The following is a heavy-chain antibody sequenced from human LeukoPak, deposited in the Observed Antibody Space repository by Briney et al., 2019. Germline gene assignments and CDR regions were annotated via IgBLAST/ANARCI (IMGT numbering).Heavy chain of an antibody. V-gene: IGHV1-2*02. CDR1: GYTFTVHY. CDR2: IKPDSGAT. D-gene: IGHD3-10*01. J-gene: IGHJ4*02. CDR3: ARDHYYGPDY. Sequence: ASVKVSCKASGYTFTVHYMHWLRQAPGQGLEWMGWIKPDSGATNFAQNFQGRVTMTSDTSINTAYMELSSLTSDDTAMYYCARDHYYGPDYWGQGTLVTVSA.